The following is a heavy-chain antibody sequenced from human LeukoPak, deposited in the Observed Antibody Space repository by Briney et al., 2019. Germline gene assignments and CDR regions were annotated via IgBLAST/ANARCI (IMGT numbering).Heavy chain of an antibody. CDR1: SYSISSGSY. CDR3: ARVTYVDDMLYQYFDY. J-gene: IGHJ4*02. Sequence: SETLSLTCAVSSYSISSGSYWGWIRQSPGKGLEWVGSIFHSGNSYYNPSLKSRLTMSVGTSKNQFSLKLTSVTAADTALYYCARVTYVDDMLYQYFDYWGQGILVTVSS. CDR2: IFHSGNS. D-gene: IGHD4-17*01. V-gene: IGHV4-38-2*01.